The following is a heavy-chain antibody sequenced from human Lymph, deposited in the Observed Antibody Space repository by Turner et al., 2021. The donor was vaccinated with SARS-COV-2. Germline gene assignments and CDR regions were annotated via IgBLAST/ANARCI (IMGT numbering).Heavy chain of an antibody. Sequence: QVQLVQSGAEVKKPGSPVKVSCKASGGTFSSYAITWVRQAPGQGLEGMGGIIPILAIANYAQKFQGRVTITADKSTSTAYMELSSLRSEDTAVYYCARDSPYCSSTSCYDPWGQGTLVTVSS. CDR1: GGTFSSYA. J-gene: IGHJ5*02. CDR3: ARDSPYCSSTSCYDP. V-gene: IGHV1-69*10. CDR2: IIPILAIA. D-gene: IGHD2-2*01.